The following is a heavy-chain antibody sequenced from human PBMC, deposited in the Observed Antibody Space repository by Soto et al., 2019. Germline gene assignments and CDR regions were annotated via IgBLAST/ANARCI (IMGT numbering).Heavy chain of an antibody. CDR1: GFTFGNYL. CDR3: ARAGLEPFDH. D-gene: IGHD1-1*01. CDR2: ISDYGRI. J-gene: IGHJ4*02. Sequence: GGSLSLSCAASGFTFGNYLMHWVRQAPGKGLVWVSRISDYGRINYADSVKDLFIISRDDARSELYLQLNDLRVEDTATYYCARAGLEPFDHWGQGALVTVSS. V-gene: IGHV3-74*01.